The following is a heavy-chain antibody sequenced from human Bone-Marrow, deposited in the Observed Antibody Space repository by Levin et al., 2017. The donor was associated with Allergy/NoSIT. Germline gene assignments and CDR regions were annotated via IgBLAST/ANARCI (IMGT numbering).Heavy chain of an antibody. V-gene: IGHV4-39*07. D-gene: IGHD1-26*01. J-gene: IGHJ5*02. Sequence: PSETLSLTCTVSGGSISSNSYYWGWIRQPPGKGLEWIGSIYYSGSTYYNPSLKSRVTISVDTSKNQFSLKLSSVTAADTAVYYCARDPRGSYFDWFDPWGQGTLVTVSS. CDR3: ARDPRGSYFDWFDP. CDR2: IYYSGST. CDR1: GGSISSNSYY.